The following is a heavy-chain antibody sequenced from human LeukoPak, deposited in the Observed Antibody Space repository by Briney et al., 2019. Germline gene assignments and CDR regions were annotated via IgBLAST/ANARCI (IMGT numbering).Heavy chain of an antibody. CDR2: IYSGGST. V-gene: IGHV3-66*01. CDR3: ARARSYYDSSGYQLETYYLDY. Sequence: GGSLRLSCAASGFTFSSYGMHRVRQAPGKGLEWVSVIYSGGSTYYADSVKGRFTISRDNSKNTLYLQMNSLRAEDTAVYYCARARSYYDSSGYQLETYYLDYWGQGTLVTVSS. J-gene: IGHJ4*02. D-gene: IGHD3-22*01. CDR1: GFTFSSYG.